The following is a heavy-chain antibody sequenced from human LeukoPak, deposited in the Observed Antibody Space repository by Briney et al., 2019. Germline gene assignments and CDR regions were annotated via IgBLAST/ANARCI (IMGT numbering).Heavy chain of an antibody. CDR2: ISAYNGNT. CDR1: GYTFTSYG. Sequence: ASVKVSCKASGYTFTSYGISWVRQAPGHGLEWMGWISAYNGNTNYAQKLQGRVTMTTDTSTSTAYMELRSLRSDDTAVYYCARDGRCSGGSCYSFRMNVWGQGTTVTVSS. J-gene: IGHJ6*02. CDR3: ARDGRCSGGSCYSFRMNV. V-gene: IGHV1-18*01. D-gene: IGHD2-15*01.